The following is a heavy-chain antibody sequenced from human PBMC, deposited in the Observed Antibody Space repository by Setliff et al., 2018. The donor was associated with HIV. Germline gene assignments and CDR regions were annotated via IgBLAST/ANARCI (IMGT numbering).Heavy chain of an antibody. CDR3: AKDFHSSGWPYYFDY. V-gene: IGHV3-23*01. D-gene: IGHD6-19*01. CDR1: GFTFSTYV. CDR2: LTGDGVNT. Sequence: GGSLRLSCAASGFTFSTYVLSWVRQAPGKGLEWVSALTGDGVNTYYADSVKGRFTISRDNSQNTLYLQMNSLRAEDTAVYYCAKDFHSSGWPYYFDYWGQGTLVTVSS. J-gene: IGHJ4*02.